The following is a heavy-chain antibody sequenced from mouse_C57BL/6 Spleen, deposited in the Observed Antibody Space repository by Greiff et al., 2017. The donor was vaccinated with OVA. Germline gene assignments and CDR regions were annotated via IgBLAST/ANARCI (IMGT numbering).Heavy chain of an antibody. V-gene: IGHV5-9-1*02. Sequence: DVMLVESGEGLVKPGGSLKLSCAASGFTFSSYAMSWVRQTPEKRLEWVAYISSGGDYIYYADTVKGRFTITRDNARNTLYLQMSSLKSEDTAMYYCTRDRGTTNYFDYWGQGTTLTVSS. J-gene: IGHJ2*01. CDR1: GFTFSSYA. CDR2: ISSGGDYI. D-gene: IGHD3-1*01. CDR3: TRDRGTTNYFDY.